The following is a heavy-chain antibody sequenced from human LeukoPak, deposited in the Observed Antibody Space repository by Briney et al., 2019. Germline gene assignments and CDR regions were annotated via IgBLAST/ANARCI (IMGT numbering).Heavy chain of an antibody. CDR2: IIPIFGTA. CDR3: ARTSCSEGPRCWFDP. J-gene: IGHJ5*02. CDR1: GGTFSSYA. D-gene: IGHD2-2*01. Sequence: SVKVSCKASGGTFSSYAISWVRQAPGQGPEWMGGIIPIFGTANYAQKFQGRVTITADESTSTAYMELSSLRSEDTAVYYCARTSCSEGPRCWFDPWGQGTLVTVSS. V-gene: IGHV1-69*13.